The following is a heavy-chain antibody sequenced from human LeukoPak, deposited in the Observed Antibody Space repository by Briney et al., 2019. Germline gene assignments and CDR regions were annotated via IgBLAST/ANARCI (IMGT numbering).Heavy chain of an antibody. V-gene: IGHV3-7*05. CDR3: ARDAMDLVGYSYGFSFDYYYGMDV. D-gene: IGHD5-18*01. CDR1: GFTFSSYW. Sequence: GGSLRLSCAASGFTFSSYWMSWVRQAPGKGLEWVANIKQDGSEKYYVDSVKGRFTISRDNAKNSLYLQMNSRRAEDTAVYYCARDAMDLVGYSYGFSFDYYYGMDVWGQGTTVTVSS. J-gene: IGHJ6*02. CDR2: IKQDGSEK.